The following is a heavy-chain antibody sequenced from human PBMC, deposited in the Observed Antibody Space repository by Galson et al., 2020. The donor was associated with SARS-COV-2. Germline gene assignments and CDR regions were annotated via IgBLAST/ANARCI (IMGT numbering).Heavy chain of an antibody. J-gene: IGHJ3*02. Sequence: GGSLRLSCAASGFTFSSYGMHWVRQAPGKGLEWVAVISYDGSNKYYADSVKGRFTISRDNSKNTLYLQMNSLRAEDTAVYYCAKGVGRYDFWSGYTPVDAFDIWGQGTMVTVSS. CDR2: ISYDGSNK. CDR1: GFTFSSYG. CDR3: AKGVGRYDFWSGYTPVDAFDI. D-gene: IGHD3-3*01. V-gene: IGHV3-30*18.